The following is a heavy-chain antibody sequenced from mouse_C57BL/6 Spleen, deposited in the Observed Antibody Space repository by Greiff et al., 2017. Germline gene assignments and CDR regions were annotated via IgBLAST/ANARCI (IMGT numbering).Heavy chain of an antibody. V-gene: IGHV5-16*01. CDR1: GFTFSDYY. J-gene: IGHJ1*03. CDR3: ARDGVLYWYFDV. Sequence: EVQLQESEGGLVQPGSSMKLSCTASGFTFSDYYIAWVRQVPEKGLEWVANINYDGSSTYYLDSLKSRFIISRDNAKNILYLQMSSLKSEDTATYYCARDGVLYWYFDVWGTGTTVTVSS. CDR2: INYDGSST.